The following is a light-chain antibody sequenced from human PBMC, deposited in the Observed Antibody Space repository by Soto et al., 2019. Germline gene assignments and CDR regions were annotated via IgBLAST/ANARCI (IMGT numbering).Light chain of an antibody. CDR2: DVS. CDR1: SSDVGVYNY. J-gene: IGLJ3*02. Sequence: QSVLTQPRSVSGSPGQSVTISCTGTSSDVGVYNYVSWYQHHPGKAPKSMIYDVSKRPSGVPDRFSGSKSGNTASLTISGLQAEDEADYYCRSYAGSYTWVFGGGTKLTVL. V-gene: IGLV2-11*01. CDR3: RSYAGSYTWV.